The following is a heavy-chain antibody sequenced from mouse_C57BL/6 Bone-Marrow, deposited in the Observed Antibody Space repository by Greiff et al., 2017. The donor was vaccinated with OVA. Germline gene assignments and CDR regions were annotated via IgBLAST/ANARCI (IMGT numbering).Heavy chain of an antibody. V-gene: IGHV2-2*01. Sequence: QVQLKESGPGLVQPSQSLSITCTVSGFSLTSYGVHWVRQSPGKGLEWLGVLWSGGSTDYNAAFISRMSISNDNSKSQVFFKMNSLQADDAAIYYCARDGYLYYAMDYWGQGTSVTVAS. CDR3: ARDGYLYYAMDY. CDR2: LWSGGST. J-gene: IGHJ4*01. D-gene: IGHD2-3*01. CDR1: GFSLTSYG.